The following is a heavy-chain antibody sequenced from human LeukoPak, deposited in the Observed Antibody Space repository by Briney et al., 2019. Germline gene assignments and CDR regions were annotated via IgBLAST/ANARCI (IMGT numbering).Heavy chain of an antibody. CDR2: SGTVGDT. CDR1: GFTSSAYD. J-gene: IGHJ4*02. CDR3: VRAAMPYIINGRRFDY. V-gene: IGHV3-13*04. Sequence: GESLRLSCAASGFTSSAYDMHWVRQITGGGLEWVSTSGTVGDTFYSDTVKGRFTISRENAKNSVHLQMNSLRVEDSAIYFCVRAAMPYIINGRRFDYWGQGTLVTVSS. D-gene: IGHD2-2*01.